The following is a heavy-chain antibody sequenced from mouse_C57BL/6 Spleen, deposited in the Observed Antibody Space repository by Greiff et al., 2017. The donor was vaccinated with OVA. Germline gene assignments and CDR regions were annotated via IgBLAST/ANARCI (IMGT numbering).Heavy chain of an antibody. D-gene: IGHD1-1*01. Sequence: VKVVESGAELVRPGASVTLSCKASGYTFTDYEMHWVKQTPVHGLEWIGAIDPETGGTAYNQKFKGKAILTADKSSSTAYMELRSLTSEDSAVYYCTGGEIYYYGPFAYWGQGTLVTVSA. V-gene: IGHV1-15*01. CDR3: TGGEIYYYGPFAY. J-gene: IGHJ3*01. CDR2: IDPETGGT. CDR1: GYTFTDYE.